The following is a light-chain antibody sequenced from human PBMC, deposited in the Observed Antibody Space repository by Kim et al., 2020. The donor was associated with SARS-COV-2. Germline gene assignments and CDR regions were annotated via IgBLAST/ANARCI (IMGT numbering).Light chain of an antibody. CDR1: SSNIGSNT. CDR3: AAWDDSLNGVV. V-gene: IGLV1-44*01. Sequence: GQRVSITCAGSSSNIGSNTVNGYQQIPGTAPKLLIYSNKQRPSGVPDRCPGSKSGTSASLAISGLQSEDEADYYCAAWDDSLNGVVFGGGTQLTVL. J-gene: IGLJ2*01. CDR2: SNK.